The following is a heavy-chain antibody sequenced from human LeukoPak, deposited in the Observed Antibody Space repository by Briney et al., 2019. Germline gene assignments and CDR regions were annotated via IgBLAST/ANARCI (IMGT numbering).Heavy chain of an antibody. V-gene: IGHV3-23*01. D-gene: IGHD2-2*01. CDR1: GFTFSTYI. J-gene: IGHJ4*02. CDR2: ITGSGGST. Sequence: PGGSLRLSCAASGFTFSTYIMSWVRQAPGKGLQWVSAITGSGGSTYYADSVKGRFTISRDNSKNTLYLRMNTLRAEDTAIYYCAWGYCSSINCYGFDHWGQGTLVTVSS. CDR3: AWGYCSSINCYGFDH.